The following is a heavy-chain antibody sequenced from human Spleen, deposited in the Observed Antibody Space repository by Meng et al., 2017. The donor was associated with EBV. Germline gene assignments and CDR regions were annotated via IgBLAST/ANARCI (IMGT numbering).Heavy chain of an antibody. J-gene: IGHJ5*02. D-gene: IGHD6-19*01. CDR1: GDSISSFYY. V-gene: IGHV4-39*01. CDR2: VHYTGST. Sequence: SGPSEVNPSETLSPSWTVSGDSISSFYYWGWIRKPPGRGLEWIGSVHYTGSTYYSPSLKSRVTVSVDTSKNQFSLRLTSVTAADTAVYYCARPFPSWQSPRLDPFGAWGQGTLVTVSS. CDR3: ARPFPSWQSPRLDPFGA.